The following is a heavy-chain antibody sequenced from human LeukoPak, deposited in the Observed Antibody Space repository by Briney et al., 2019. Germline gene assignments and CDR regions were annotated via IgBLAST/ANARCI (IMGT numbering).Heavy chain of an antibody. Sequence: PGGSLRLSCTVSGFTVGSNSMSWVRQAPGKGLEWVSAFSPSGGGTYYADSVKGRFTISRDNSKNTLYLQMNSLRAEDTAVYYCAKDQTHLLETDYKQNYFDYWGQGTLVTVSS. CDR3: AKDQTHLLETDYKQNYFDY. CDR1: GFTVGSNS. D-gene: IGHD4-11*01. J-gene: IGHJ4*02. CDR2: FSPSGGGT. V-gene: IGHV3-23*01.